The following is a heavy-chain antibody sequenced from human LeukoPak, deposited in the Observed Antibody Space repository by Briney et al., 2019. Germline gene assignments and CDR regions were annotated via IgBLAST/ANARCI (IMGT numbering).Heavy chain of an antibody. V-gene: IGHV3-11*06. CDR1: GFTFSDYY. Sequence: GGSLRLSCAASGFTFSDYYMSWIRQAPGKGLEWVSYISSSSSYTNYADSVKGRFTISRDNTKNSLYLQMNSLRAEDTAVYYCARGGKGDILTGHFDYWGQGTLVTVSS. CDR3: ARGGKGDILTGHFDY. D-gene: IGHD3-9*01. J-gene: IGHJ4*02. CDR2: ISSSSSYT.